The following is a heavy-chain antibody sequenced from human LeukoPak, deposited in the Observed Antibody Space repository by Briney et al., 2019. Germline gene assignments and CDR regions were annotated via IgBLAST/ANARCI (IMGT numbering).Heavy chain of an antibody. V-gene: IGHV3-43*02. CDR2: ISGDGGST. CDR1: GFTFDDYA. J-gene: IGHJ3*02. CDR3: AKEIDTLGTNAFDI. Sequence: GGSLRLSCAASGFTFDDYAMHWVRQAPGKGLDWVSLISGDGGSTYYADSVRGRFTISRDNSKNSLYLQMDSLRTEDTAFYYCAKEIDTLGTNAFDIWGQGTMVTVSS. D-gene: IGHD2-15*01.